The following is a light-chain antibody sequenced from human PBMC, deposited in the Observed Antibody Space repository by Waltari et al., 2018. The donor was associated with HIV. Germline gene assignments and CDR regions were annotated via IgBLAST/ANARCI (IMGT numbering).Light chain of an antibody. J-gene: IGLJ2*01. Sequence: SYVLTQPPSVSVAPGQTARITCGGSNIGTRYVHRYQQRPGQAPVLVVYHDRDRPSGIPERFSGSTSENTATLTISRVEAGDEADYYCQVWDSSSESLVFGGGAKLTVL. CDR1: NIGTRY. CDR3: QVWDSSSESLV. CDR2: HDR. V-gene: IGLV3-21*02.